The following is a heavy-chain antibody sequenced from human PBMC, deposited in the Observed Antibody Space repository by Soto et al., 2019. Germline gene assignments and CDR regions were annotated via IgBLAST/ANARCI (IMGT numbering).Heavy chain of an antibody. J-gene: IGHJ3*02. CDR1: GGSISSGGYY. CDR2: IYYSGST. CDR3: ARYPGSLAFDI. D-gene: IGHD3-16*02. V-gene: IGHV4-31*03. Sequence: SETLSLTCTVSGGSISSGGYYWSWIRQHPGKGLEWIGYIYYSGSTYYNPSLKSRVTISVDTSKNRFSLKLSSVTAADTAVYYCARYPGSLAFDIWGQGTMVTVSS.